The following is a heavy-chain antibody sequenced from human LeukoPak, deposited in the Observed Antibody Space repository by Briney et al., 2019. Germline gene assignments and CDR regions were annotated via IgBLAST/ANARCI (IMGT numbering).Heavy chain of an antibody. J-gene: IGHJ5*02. D-gene: IGHD4-11*01. Sequence: GASVKVSCKASGYTLTSYGISWVRQGPGQGLEWVGWISAYNGNTNYAQKLQGRVTMTTDTSTSTAYMELRSLRSDDTAVYYCARGHLLGNRDYSNYWWFDPWGQGTLVTVSS. CDR1: GYTLTSYG. CDR2: ISAYNGNT. CDR3: ARGHLLGNRDYSNYWWFDP. V-gene: IGHV1-18*01.